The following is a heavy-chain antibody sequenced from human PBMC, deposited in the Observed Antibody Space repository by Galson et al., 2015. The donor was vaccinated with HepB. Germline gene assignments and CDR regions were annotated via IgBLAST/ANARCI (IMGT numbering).Heavy chain of an antibody. D-gene: IGHD2-21*02. CDR3: AKVAVVVTTIPYYFDY. CDR2: MSGTGGTT. Sequence: SLRLSCATFGFTFSRYAMSWVRQAPGKGLEWVSGMSGTGGTTSHPDSVKGRFTISRDNSKNTLYLQMNSLRVEDTAVYYCAKVAVVVTTIPYYFDYWGQGTQVTVSS. J-gene: IGHJ4*02. CDR1: GFTFSRYA. V-gene: IGHV3-23*01.